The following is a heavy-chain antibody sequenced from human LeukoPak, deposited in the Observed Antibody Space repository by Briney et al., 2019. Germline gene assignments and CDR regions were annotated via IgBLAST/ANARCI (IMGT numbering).Heavy chain of an antibody. J-gene: IGHJ4*02. CDR3: ARAYSSRNFGNYYFDY. CDR1: GYTFTSYG. V-gene: IGHV1-18*01. CDR2: ISAYNGNT. Sequence: ASVKVSCKASGYTFTSYGISWVRQAPGQGLEWMGWISAYNGNTNYAQELQGRVTMTTDTSTSTAYMELRSLRSDDTAVYYCARAYSSRNFGNYYFDYWGQGTLVTVSS. D-gene: IGHD6-13*01.